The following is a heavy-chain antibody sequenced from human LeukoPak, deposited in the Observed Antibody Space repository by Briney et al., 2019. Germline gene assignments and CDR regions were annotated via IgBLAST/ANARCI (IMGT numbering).Heavy chain of an antibody. CDR1: GFTFSSYA. CDR3: ASAPNGGFLDY. J-gene: IGHJ4*02. CDR2: ISYDGSNK. Sequence: PGGSLRLSCAASGFTFSSYAMHWVRQAPGKGLEWVAVISYDGSNKYYADSVKGRFTISRDNSKNTLYLQMNSLRAEDTAVYYCASAPNGGFLDYWGQGTLVTVSS. V-gene: IGHV3-30*04. D-gene: IGHD4-23*01.